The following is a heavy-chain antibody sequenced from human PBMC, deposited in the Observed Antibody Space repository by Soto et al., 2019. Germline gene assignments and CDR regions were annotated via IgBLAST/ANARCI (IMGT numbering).Heavy chain of an antibody. CDR1: GGSISSGGYS. Sequence: QLQLQESGSGLVKPSQTLSLTCAVSGGSISSGGYSWSWIRQSPGKGLEWIGYIYHSGSTYYNPSLKSRVTISVDRSKNQFSLKLSSVTAADTAVYYCARDRRLAAAGTYYYYYGMDVWGQGTTVTVSS. CDR3: ARDRRLAAAGTYYYYYGMDV. J-gene: IGHJ6*02. D-gene: IGHD6-13*01. CDR2: IYHSGST. V-gene: IGHV4-30-2*06.